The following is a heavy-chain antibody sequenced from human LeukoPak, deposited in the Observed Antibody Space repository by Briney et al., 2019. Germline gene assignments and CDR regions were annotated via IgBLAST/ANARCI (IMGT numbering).Heavy chain of an antibody. CDR1: GYTFTSYY. CDR2: INPSGGST. J-gene: IGHJ3*02. Sequence: ASVKVSCKASGYTFTSYYMHWVRQAPGQGLEWMGIINPSGGSTSYAQKFQGRVTMTRDTPTSTVYMELSSLRSEDTAVYYCARASEEMATIRLRRSAFDIWGQGTMVTVSS. V-gene: IGHV1-46*01. CDR3: ARASEEMATIRLRRSAFDI. D-gene: IGHD5-24*01.